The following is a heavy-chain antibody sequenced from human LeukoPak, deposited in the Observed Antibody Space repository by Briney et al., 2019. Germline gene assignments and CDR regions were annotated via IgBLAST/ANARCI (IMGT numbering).Heavy chain of an antibody. CDR1: GYTFTAYY. V-gene: IGHV1-2*06. CDR2: INPNSGGT. CDR3: AREPMVRDFNWFDP. J-gene: IGHJ5*02. D-gene: IGHD3-10*01. Sequence: ASVKVSCKASGYTFTAYYIHWVRQAPGQGLEWMGRINPNSGGTNYAQKFQGRVTMTRDTSISTAYMALSRLTSDDTAVYYCAREPMVRDFNWFDPWGQGTLVTVSP.